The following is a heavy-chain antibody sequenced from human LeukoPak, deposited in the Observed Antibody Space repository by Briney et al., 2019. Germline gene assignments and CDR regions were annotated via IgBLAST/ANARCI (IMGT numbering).Heavy chain of an antibody. Sequence: SETLSLTCAVYGGSFSGYYWSWIRQPPGKGLEWIGEINHSGSTNYNPSLKSRVTISVDTSKNQFSLKLSSVTAADTAVYYCARGRLYYDSTGYYLWGQGTLVTVSS. CDR3: ARGRLYYDSTGYYL. J-gene: IGHJ5*02. D-gene: IGHD3-22*01. CDR2: INHSGST. CDR1: GGSFSGYY. V-gene: IGHV4-34*01.